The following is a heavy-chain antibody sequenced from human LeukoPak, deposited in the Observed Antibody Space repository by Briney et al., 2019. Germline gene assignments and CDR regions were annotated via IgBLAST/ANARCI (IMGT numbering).Heavy chain of an antibody. D-gene: IGHD3-10*01. J-gene: IGHJ6*03. V-gene: IGHV3-72*01. CDR3: VRLSRGAMNYYMDV. CDR1: GFTFSDHY. CDR2: SRNKANRYST. Sequence: PGGSLRLSCATSGFTFSDHYMDWVRQAPGKGLEWVGRSRNKANRYSTTVGESVKGRFSISRDESENSLHLHLNSLKTEDTGVYYCVRLSRGAMNYYMDVWGKGTTVTISS.